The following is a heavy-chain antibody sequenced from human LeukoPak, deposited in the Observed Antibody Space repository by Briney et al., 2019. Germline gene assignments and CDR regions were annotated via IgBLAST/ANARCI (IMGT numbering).Heavy chain of an antibody. D-gene: IGHD6-19*01. CDR1: GGSISSSSYY. CDR2: INHSGST. V-gene: IGHV4-39*07. J-gene: IGHJ4*02. Sequence: SETLSLTCTVSGGSISSSSYYWGWIRQPPGKGLEWIGEINHSGSTNYNPSLKSRVTISVDTSKNQFSLKLSSVTAADTAVYYCASGWLPFDYWGQGTLVTVSS. CDR3: ASGWLPFDY.